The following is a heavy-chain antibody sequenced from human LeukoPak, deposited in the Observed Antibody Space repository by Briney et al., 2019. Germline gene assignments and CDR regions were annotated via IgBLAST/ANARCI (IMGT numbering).Heavy chain of an antibody. Sequence: GESLRLSCEASGLTFSRYSMNWVRQAPGKGLEWISYITSDSSSMYYADSVKGRFTISRDNAKNSLYLQMNSLRAEDTAVYYCARVIGSYGDSAYWGQGTLVTVSS. CDR3: ARVIGSYGDSAY. CDR2: ITSDSSSM. J-gene: IGHJ4*02. V-gene: IGHV3-48*04. CDR1: GLTFSRYS. D-gene: IGHD4-17*01.